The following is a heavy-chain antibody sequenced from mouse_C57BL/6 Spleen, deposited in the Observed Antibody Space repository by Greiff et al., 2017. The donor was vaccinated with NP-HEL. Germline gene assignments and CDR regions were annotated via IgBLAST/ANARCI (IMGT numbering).Heavy chain of an antibody. CDR1: GFSLTSYG. D-gene: IGHD2-3*01. J-gene: IGHJ4*01. CDR3: ARHYDGYWAMDY. CDR2: IWSDGST. Sequence: VQLQESGPGLVAPSQSLSITCTVSGFSLTSYGVHWVRQPPGKGLEWLVVIWSDGSTTYNSALNSRLSISKDNSKSQVFLKMNSLQTDDTAMYYCARHYDGYWAMDYWGQGTSVTVSS. V-gene: IGHV2-6-1*01.